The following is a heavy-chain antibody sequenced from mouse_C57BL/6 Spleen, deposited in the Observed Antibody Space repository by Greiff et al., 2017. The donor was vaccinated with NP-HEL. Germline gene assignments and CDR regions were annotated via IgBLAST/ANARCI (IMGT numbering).Heavy chain of an antibody. CDR3: ARRGVVATGNAMDY. V-gene: IGHV1-82*01. Sequence: VQLQQSGPELVKPGASVKISCKASGYAFSSSWMNWVKQRPGKGLGWIGRIYPGDGDTNYNGKFKGKATLTADKSSSTAYMQLSTLTSVDSAVYFCARRGVVATGNAMDYWGQGTSVTVSS. CDR2: IYPGDGDT. D-gene: IGHD1-1*01. CDR1: GYAFSSSW. J-gene: IGHJ4*01.